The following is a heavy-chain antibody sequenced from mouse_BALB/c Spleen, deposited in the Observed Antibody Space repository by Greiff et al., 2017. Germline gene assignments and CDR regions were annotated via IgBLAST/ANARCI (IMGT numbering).Heavy chain of an antibody. V-gene: IGHV5-6-5*01. CDR1: GFTFSSYA. CDR3: ARDYYDYSWFAY. D-gene: IGHD2-4*01. Sequence: EVKLVESGGGLVKPGGSLKLSCAASGFTFSSYAMSWVRQTPEKRLEWVASISSGGSTYYPDSVKGRFTISRDNARNILYLQMSSLRSEDTAMYYCARDYYDYSWFAYWGQGTLVTVSA. CDR2: ISSGGST. J-gene: IGHJ3*01.